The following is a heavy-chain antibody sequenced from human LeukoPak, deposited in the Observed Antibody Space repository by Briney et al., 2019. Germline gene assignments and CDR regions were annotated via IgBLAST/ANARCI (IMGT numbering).Heavy chain of an antibody. CDR1: GVSFSGYY. J-gene: IGHJ4*02. D-gene: IGHD2/OR15-2a*01. Sequence: PSETLSLTCAVYGVSFSGYYWSWIRQPPGKGLEWIGEINHSGSTNYNPSLKSRVTISVDTSKNQFSLKLSSVTAADTAVYYCARGRPFNDYWGQGTLVTVSS. V-gene: IGHV4-34*01. CDR2: INHSGST. CDR3: ARGRPFNDY.